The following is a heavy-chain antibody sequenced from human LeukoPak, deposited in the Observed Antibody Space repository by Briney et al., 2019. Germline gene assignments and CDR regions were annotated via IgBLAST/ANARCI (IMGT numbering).Heavy chain of an antibody. Sequence: VRVSCKASGYTFTSYGISWVRQAPGQGLEWMGWISAYNGNTNYAQKLQGRVTMTTDTSTSTAYMELRSLRSDDTAVYYCARVYSSGWYEYYYYYMDVWGKGTTVTVSS. V-gene: IGHV1-18*01. CDR2: ISAYNGNT. CDR3: ARVYSSGWYEYYYYYMDV. D-gene: IGHD6-19*01. J-gene: IGHJ6*03. CDR1: GYTFTSYG.